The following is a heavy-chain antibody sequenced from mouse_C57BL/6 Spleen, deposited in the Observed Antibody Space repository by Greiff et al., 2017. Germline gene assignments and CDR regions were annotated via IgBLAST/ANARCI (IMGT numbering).Heavy chain of an antibody. CDR3: ARGFTTVVAGPFDY. CDR1: GYTFTSYW. V-gene: IGHV1-55*01. CDR2: IYPGSGST. D-gene: IGHD1-1*01. J-gene: IGHJ2*01. Sequence: QVQLQQPGAELVKPGASVKMSCKASGYTFTSYWITWVKQWPGQGLEWIGDIYPGSGSTNYNEKFKSKATLTVDTSSSTAYMQLSSLTSEDSAVYYCARGFTTVVAGPFDYWGQGTTLTVSS.